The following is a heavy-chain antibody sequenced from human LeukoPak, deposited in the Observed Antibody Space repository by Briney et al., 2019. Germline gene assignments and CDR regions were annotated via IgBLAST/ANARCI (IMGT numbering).Heavy chain of an antibody. Sequence: GGSLRLSCAASGFTFSSHGIHWVRQAPGKGLEWVAFIHYDGSNKYYADSVKGRFTISRDNSKNTLYLQMHSLTPEDTAVEYCAKDWWIFYTWSGNDAFDIWGQGTMVTVSS. CDR3: AKDWWIFYTWSGNDAFDI. V-gene: IGHV3-30*02. J-gene: IGHJ3*02. CDR1: GFTFSSHG. CDR2: IHYDGSNK. D-gene: IGHD1-20*01.